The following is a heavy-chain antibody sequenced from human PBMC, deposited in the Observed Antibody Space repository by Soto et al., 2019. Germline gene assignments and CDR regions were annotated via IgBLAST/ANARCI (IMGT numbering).Heavy chain of an antibody. J-gene: IGHJ4*02. CDR3: ARAGDNSGYSDY. CDR1: GGSFSGYY. Sequence: SETLSLTCAVYGGSFSGYYWTWIRQPPGKGLEWIGEINHRGRTNYNPSLKSRVTISVDKSKNQISLKVNSVTAADTADYYCARAGDNSGYSDYWGLGTPVTVSS. D-gene: IGHD3-22*01. CDR2: INHRGRT. V-gene: IGHV4-34*01.